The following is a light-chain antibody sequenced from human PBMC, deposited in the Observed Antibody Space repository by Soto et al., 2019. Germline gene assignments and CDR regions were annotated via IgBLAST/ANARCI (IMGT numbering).Light chain of an antibody. CDR2: AAS. V-gene: IGKV3-20*01. CDR3: QQYGTSPFT. CDR1: ESVSASY. J-gene: IGKJ3*01. Sequence: EIVLTQSPGTLSLSPGDRATLSCRASESVSASYLAWYQQIPGQAPRLLIYAASRRATGIPDRFSGSESGTDFTLTISRLEPEDFAVYYCQQYGTSPFTFGPGSRVDIK.